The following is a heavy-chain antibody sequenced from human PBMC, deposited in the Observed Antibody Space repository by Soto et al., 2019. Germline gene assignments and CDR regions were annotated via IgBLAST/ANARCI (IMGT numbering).Heavy chain of an antibody. V-gene: IGHV3-23*01. Sequence: GGSLRLSCAASGFAFSSHPMSWVRQAPEKGLEWVAGISDGGDLTYNADSVRGRFTISRDNSRNTLYLQMNSLRAEDTAVYYCARRVIGSSRAFDIWGQGTMVTISS. CDR2: ISDGGDLT. J-gene: IGHJ3*02. D-gene: IGHD3-10*01. CDR3: ARRVIGSSRAFDI. CDR1: GFAFSSHP.